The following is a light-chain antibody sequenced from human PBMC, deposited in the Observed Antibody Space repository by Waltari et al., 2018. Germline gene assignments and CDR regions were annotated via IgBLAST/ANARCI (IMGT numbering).Light chain of an antibody. CDR1: SSNIGAGYG. CDR2: DYT. Sequence: QSVLTQPPSLSGAPGQRVTISCPASSSNIGAGYGVPWYQQFPGTAPKLLIYDYTKRPAGVPALLSCSKSGTSASLAVTGLQTEDEADYYCQSYDSRLRGFYVFGTGTKVTV. J-gene: IGLJ1*01. V-gene: IGLV1-40*01. CDR3: QSYDSRLRGFYV.